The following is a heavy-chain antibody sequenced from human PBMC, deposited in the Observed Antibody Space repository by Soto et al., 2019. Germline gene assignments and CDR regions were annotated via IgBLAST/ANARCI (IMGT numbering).Heavy chain of an antibody. V-gene: IGHV4-30-2*01. CDR3: ARDQLEGNWFDP. CDR1: GGSISSGGYS. Sequence: LSLTCAVSGGSISSGGYSWNWIRQPPGMGLEWIGYIYHIGSTLYNPSLKSRVTVSVDKSKNQFSLKLSSVTAADTAVYYCARDQLEGNWFDPWGQGTLVTVSS. D-gene: IGHD1-1*01. CDR2: IYHIGST. J-gene: IGHJ5*02.